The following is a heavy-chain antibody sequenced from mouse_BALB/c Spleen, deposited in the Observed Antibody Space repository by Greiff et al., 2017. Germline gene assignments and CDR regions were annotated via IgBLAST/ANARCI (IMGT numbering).Heavy chain of an antibody. J-gene: IGHJ3*01. D-gene: IGHD2-3*01. Sequence: VQLQQSGPGLVKPSQSLSLTCSVTGYSITSGYYWNWIRQFPGNKLEWMGYISYDGSNNYNPSLKNRISITRDTSNNQFFLKLNSVTTEDTATYYCARDDGYFAYWGQGTLVTVSA. CDR1: GYSITSGYY. CDR2: ISYDGSN. CDR3: ARDDGYFAY. V-gene: IGHV3-6*02.